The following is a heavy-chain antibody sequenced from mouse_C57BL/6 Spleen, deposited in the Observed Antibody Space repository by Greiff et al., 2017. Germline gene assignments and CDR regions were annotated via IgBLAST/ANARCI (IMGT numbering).Heavy chain of an antibody. V-gene: IGHV5-4*01. J-gene: IGHJ1*03. D-gene: IGHD3-3*01. CDR1: GFTFSSYA. CDR3: ARYRAYSLYWYFDV. Sequence: DVQGVESGGGLVKPGGSLKLSCAASGFTFSSYAMSWVRQTPEKRLEWVATISDGGSYTYYPDNVKGRFTISRDNAKNNLYLQMSHLKSEDTAMYYCARYRAYSLYWYFDVWGTGTTVTVSS. CDR2: ISDGGSYT.